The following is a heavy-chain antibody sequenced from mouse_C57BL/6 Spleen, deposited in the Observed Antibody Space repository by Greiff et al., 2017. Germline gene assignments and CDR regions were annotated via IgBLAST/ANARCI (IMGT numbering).Heavy chain of an antibody. V-gene: IGHV1-69*01. CDR3: ARASNLSYFDD. D-gene: IGHD6-1*01. J-gene: IGHJ2*01. CDR2: IDPSDSYT. CDR1: GYTFTSYW. Sequence: QVQLQQPGAELVMPGASVKLSCKASGYTFTSYWMHWVKQRPGQGLEWIGEIDPSDSYTNYNQKFKGKSTLTVDKSSSTAYMQLSSLTSEDSAVYYCARASNLSYFDDWGQGTTLTVSS.